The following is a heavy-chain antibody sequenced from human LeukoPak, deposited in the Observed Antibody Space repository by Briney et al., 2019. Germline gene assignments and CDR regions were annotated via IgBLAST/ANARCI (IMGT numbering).Heavy chain of an antibody. CDR1: GYTFTDYY. CDR2: INPNSGGT. J-gene: IGHJ4*02. CDR3: ARFVDGSGLPFDY. V-gene: IGHV1-2*02. Sequence: ASVRVSCKASGYTFTDYYMYWVRQAPGQGLEWMGWINPNSGGTNFAQKFQGRVTMTRDTSISTAYMELSRLRSDDTAVYYCARFVDGSGLPFDYWGQGTLVTVSS. D-gene: IGHD3-22*01.